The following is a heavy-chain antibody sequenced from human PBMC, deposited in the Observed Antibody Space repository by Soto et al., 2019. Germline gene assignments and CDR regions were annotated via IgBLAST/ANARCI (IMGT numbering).Heavy chain of an antibody. CDR3: AKDVGRCGSKCYSDFDT. CDR2: IRVSGANT. D-gene: IGHD2-15*01. Sequence: PGGSLRLSCVASGFAFNTYGMGWVRQAPGKGLEWVSNIRVSGANTYYADCVKGRFTISRDNSKNTLYLQMNSLTVEDTAIYYCAKDVGRCGSKCYSDFDTWGQGTLLTVSS. V-gene: IGHV3-23*01. CDR1: GFAFNTYG. J-gene: IGHJ4*02.